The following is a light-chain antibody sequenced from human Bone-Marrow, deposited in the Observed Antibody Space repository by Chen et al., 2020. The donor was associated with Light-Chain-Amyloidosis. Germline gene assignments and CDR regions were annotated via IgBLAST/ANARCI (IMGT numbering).Light chain of an antibody. Sequence: NFMSPQPHSVSQSPGKTVLISCTPSSGTIATNYLQWYQHHPGSSPPTVIFEDDQRPSGVPDRFSGSIDRSSNAASLTISRLKTEDEADYYCQSYQGSSQGVFGGGTKLTVL. J-gene: IGLJ3*02. CDR1: SGTIATNY. V-gene: IGLV6-57*01. CDR2: EDD. CDR3: QSYQGSSQGV.